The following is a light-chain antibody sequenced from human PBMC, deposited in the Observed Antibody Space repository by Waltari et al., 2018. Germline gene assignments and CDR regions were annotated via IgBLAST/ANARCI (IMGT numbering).Light chain of an antibody. V-gene: IGLV2-23*01. CDR3: CSYAGSSTDVV. J-gene: IGLJ2*01. CDR2: EGS. CDR1: SSDVGSYNL. Sequence: QSALTQPASVSGSPGQSITISCTGTSSDVGSYNLVSWYQQHPGKAPKLMIYEGSKRPSGVSNRFSGSKSGNTASLTISEDEADYYYCSYAGSSTDVVFGGGTKLTVL.